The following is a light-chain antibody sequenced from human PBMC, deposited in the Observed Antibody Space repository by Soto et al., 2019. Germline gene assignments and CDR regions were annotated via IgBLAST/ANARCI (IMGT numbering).Light chain of an antibody. Sequence: QSPLTQPASVSLSPGQSITISCTGTSSDVGNYNFVSWYQHHAGTAPKLIIYQVTNRPSGVSDRFSGSKSGDTASLTISGLQAEDEADYYCTSYTAFSTDILFGGGTKVTVL. V-gene: IGLV2-14*01. CDR2: QVT. CDR1: SSDVGNYNF. CDR3: TSYTAFSTDIL. J-gene: IGLJ2*01.